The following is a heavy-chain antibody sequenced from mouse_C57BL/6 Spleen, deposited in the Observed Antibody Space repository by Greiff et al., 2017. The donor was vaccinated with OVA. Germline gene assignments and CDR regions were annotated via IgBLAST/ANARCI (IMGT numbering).Heavy chain of an antibody. Sequence: EVKVVESGGGLVQSGRSLRLSCATSGFTFSDFYMEWVRQAPGKGLEWIAASRNKANDYTTAYSASVKGRFIVSRDTSHSILYLQMNALRAEDTAIYYCARDARGNAMDYWGQGTSVTVSS. V-gene: IGHV7-1*01. CDR3: ARDARGNAMDY. CDR2: SRNKANDYTT. J-gene: IGHJ4*01. CDR1: GFTFSDFY.